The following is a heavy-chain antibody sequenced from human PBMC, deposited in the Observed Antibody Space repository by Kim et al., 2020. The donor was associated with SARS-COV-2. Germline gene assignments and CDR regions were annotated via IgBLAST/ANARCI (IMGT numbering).Heavy chain of an antibody. CDR3: ARDAPGNSLFDY. D-gene: IGHD5-18*01. J-gene: IGHJ4*02. CDR1: GDSVSSNSGV. CDR2: TYYRSKWYN. Sequence: SQTLSLTCAISGDSVSSNSGVWNWIRQSPLRGLEWLGRTYYRSKWYNDYAVSVKSRIIINPDTSKNQFSLRLNSVTPEDTAVYFCARDAPGNSLFDYWGQGILVTVSS. V-gene: IGHV6-1*01.